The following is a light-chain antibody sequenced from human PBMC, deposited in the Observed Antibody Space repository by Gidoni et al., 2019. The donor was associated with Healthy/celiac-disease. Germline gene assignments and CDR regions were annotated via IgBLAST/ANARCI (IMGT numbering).Light chain of an antibody. CDR1: QSVSSY. CDR3: QRRSNWPPIT. Sequence: EIVLTQSPATLSLSPGESATLSCRASQSVSSYLAWYQQKPGQAPRLLIYDASNRATGIPARFSGSGSGTDFTLTISSLEPEDFAVYYCQRRSNWPPITFXQXTRLEIK. CDR2: DAS. V-gene: IGKV3-11*01. J-gene: IGKJ5*01.